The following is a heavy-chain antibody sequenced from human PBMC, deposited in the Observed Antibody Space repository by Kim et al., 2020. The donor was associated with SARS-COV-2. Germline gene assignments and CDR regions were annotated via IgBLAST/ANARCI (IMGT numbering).Heavy chain of an antibody. J-gene: IGHJ6*02. CDR2: ISWNSGSI. CDR1: GFTFDDYA. CDR3: ATLGGGYYYGMDV. Sequence: GGSLRLSCAASGFTFDDYAMHWVRQAPGKGLEWVSGISWNSGSIGYADSVKGRFTISRDNAKNSLYLQMNSLRAEDTALYYCATLGGGYYYGMDVWGQGTTVTVS. D-gene: IGHD3-16*01. V-gene: IGHV3-9*01.